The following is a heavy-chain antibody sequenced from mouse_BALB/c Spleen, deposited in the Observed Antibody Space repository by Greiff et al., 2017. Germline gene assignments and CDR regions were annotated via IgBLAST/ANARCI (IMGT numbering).Heavy chain of an antibody. CDR1: GFTFSSYT. Sequence: EVKVVESGGGLVQPGGSLKLSCAASGFTFSSYTMSWVRQTPEKRLEWVAYISNGGGSTYYPDTVKGRFTISRDNAKNTLYLQMSSLKSEDTAMYYCARHGDPRPYYYAMDYWGQGTSVTVSS. CDR3: ARHGDPRPYYYAMDY. V-gene: IGHV5-12-2*01. CDR2: ISNGGGST. J-gene: IGHJ4*01.